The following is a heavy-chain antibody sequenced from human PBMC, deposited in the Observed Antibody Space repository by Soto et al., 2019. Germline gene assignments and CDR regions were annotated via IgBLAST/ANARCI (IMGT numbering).Heavy chain of an antibody. CDR2: IIPIFGTA. J-gene: IGHJ4*02. Sequence: ASVKVSCKASGYTFISYAISWVRQAPGQGLEWMGGIIPIFGTANYAQKFQGRVTITADESTSTAYMELSSLRSEDTAVYYCARGRTYQYSSSWYGTGYFDYWGQGTLVTVSS. D-gene: IGHD6-13*01. CDR3: ARGRTYQYSSSWYGTGYFDY. V-gene: IGHV1-69*13. CDR1: GYTFISYA.